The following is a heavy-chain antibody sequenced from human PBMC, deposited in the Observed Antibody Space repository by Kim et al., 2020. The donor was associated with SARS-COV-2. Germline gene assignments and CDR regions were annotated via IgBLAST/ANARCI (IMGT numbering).Heavy chain of an antibody. J-gene: IGHJ3*02. Sequence: GGSLRLSCGASGFTFSDSAMHWVRRASGKGLEWVGRIRSKVNGYATAYSASVRGRFTIYRDDSRNTAYLQMNSLKTEGTFVYQSTGVPGTTLAVWEAFVIWGPGTMVSVSS. CDR2: IRSKVNGYAT. CDR1: GFTFSDSA. V-gene: IGHV3-73*01. CDR3: TGVPGTTLAVWEAFVI. D-gene: IGHD1-1*01.